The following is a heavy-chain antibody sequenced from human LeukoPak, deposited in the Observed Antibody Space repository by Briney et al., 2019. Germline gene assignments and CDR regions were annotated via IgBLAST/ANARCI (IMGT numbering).Heavy chain of an antibody. J-gene: IGHJ3*02. CDR2: IYWNDDK. D-gene: IGHD3-3*01. CDR1: GFSLSTSGVG. Sequence: SGPTLVKPTQTLTLTCTFSGFSLSTSGVGVGWIRQPPGKALEWLALIYWNDDKRYSPSLKSRLTITKDTSKNQVVLTMTNMDPVDTATYYCAHQTGTYYDFWSGSPHGAFDIWGQGTMVTVSS. CDR3: AHQTGTYYDFWSGSPHGAFDI. V-gene: IGHV2-5*01.